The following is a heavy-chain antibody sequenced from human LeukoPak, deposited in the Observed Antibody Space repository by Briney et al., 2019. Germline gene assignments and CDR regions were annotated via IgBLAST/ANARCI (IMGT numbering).Heavy chain of an antibody. CDR1: GFTFSCCP. J-gene: IGHJ5*02. CDR2: AGPKEGTT. V-gene: IGHV3-23*01. D-gene: IGHD2-2*01. CDR3: TKKLWWDCSGTNCPKADLFDP. Sequence: GGPRRLSVAPSGFTFSCCPSHGFRQAPGRGLDWVSPAGPKEGTTHYADSVKGRFTTSRDNSKNTLSLQMNSLRAEDTAVYYCTKKLWWDCSGTNCPKADLFDPWGQGTLVTVSS.